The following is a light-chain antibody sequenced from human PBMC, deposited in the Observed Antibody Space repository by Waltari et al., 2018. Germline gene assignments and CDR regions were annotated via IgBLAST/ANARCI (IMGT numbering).Light chain of an antibody. Sequence: EIVMTQSPATLSVSPGESASLSCRASQSVTNKLAWYQQKPGQAPRLLLGFSSTRATGIPARFSGRGSGTEFTLTISNLQSEDFAVYYCQHYNNWPYTFGQGTKLEIK. J-gene: IGKJ2*01. CDR1: QSVTNK. CDR2: FSS. CDR3: QHYNNWPYT. V-gene: IGKV3-15*01.